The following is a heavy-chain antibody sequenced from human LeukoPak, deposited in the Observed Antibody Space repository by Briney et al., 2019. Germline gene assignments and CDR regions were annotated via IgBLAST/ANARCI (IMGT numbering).Heavy chain of an antibody. D-gene: IGHD3-10*01. Sequence: SETLSLTCTVSGGSISSNTYSWGWIRQPPGKGLEWIGSIYYSGSTYYNPSLNSRVTISVATSKNQFSLKLSSVTAADTAVYYCARLLVYGSGGEAFDYWGQGTLVTVSS. V-gene: IGHV4-39*01. CDR2: IYYSGST. CDR3: ARLLVYGSGGEAFDY. CDR1: GGSISSNTYS. J-gene: IGHJ4*02.